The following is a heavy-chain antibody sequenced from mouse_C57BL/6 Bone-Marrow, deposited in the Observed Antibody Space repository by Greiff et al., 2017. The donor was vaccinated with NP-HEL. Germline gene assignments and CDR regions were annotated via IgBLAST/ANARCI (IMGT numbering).Heavy chain of an antibody. J-gene: IGHJ2*01. CDR2: IDPSDSYT. CDR1: GYTFTSYW. D-gene: IGHD1-1*01. Sequence: QVHVKQPGAELVMPGASVKLSCKASGYTFTSYWMHWVKQRPGQGLEWIGEIDPSDSYTNYNQKFKGKSTLTVDKSSSTAYMQLSSLTSEDSAVYYCAREEAYGSSGYWGQGTTLTVSS. V-gene: IGHV1-69*01. CDR3: AREEAYGSSGY.